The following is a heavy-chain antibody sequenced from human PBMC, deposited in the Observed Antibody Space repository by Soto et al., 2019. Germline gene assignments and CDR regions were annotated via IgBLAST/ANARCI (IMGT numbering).Heavy chain of an antibody. J-gene: IGHJ6*02. CDR2: INPNSGGSDDR. Sequence: ASVKVSCKASGYSFITSYIHWVRQAPGRGPEWMGWINPNSGGSDDRKFAQKFQGRVTLTTDTSISTAYMELTGLKSDDTAVYFCARDCNDTACYGFDVWGQGTTVTVSS. V-gene: IGHV1-2*02. CDR3: ARDCNDTACYGFDV. D-gene: IGHD3-22*01. CDR1: GYSFITSY.